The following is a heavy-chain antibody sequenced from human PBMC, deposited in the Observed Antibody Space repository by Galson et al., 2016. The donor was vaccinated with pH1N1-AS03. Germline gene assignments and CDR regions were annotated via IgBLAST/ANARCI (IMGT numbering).Heavy chain of an antibody. V-gene: IGHV3-53*01. Sequence: SLRLSCAASGLTVSNNYVSWVRQPPGKGLEWVSTIYNAGSTYYADSVKGRFTISRDNSKNTLYLQMNSLRAEDTAFYYCVRNDYENVDLQGFYFDYWGQGTLVTVSS. J-gene: IGHJ4*02. CDR2: IYNAGST. CDR1: GLTVSNNY. CDR3: VRNDYENVDLQGFYFDY. D-gene: IGHD4/OR15-4a*01.